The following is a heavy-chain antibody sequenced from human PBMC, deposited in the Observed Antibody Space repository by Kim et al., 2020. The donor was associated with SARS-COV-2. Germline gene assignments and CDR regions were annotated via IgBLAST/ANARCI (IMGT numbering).Heavy chain of an antibody. V-gene: IGHV4-39*07. CDR1: AGSISSSSVY. D-gene: IGHD3-10*01. Sequence: SETLSLTCSVSAGSISSSSVYWGWIRQPPGKGLEWIGSVYYTASTYYNSSLQSRVTISLDTSKNQFSLKLDSVTTPDTAVYYCARLYGSLSYYVSIYAVDVWGQGTTVAVSS. CDR3: ARLYGSLSYYVSIYAVDV. CDR2: VYYTAST. J-gene: IGHJ6*02.